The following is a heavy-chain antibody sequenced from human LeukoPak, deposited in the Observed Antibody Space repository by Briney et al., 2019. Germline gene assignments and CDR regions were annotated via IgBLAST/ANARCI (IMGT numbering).Heavy chain of an antibody. CDR2: ISGSGGST. D-gene: IGHD5-18*01. Sequence: VGSLRLSCAASAFTFRSYAMIWVRQAPGKGLEWVSGISGSGGSTYYSDSAKGRFTISRDNSNNTLYLQMNSLRAEDTAVYYCAKGAASRGYTYVANWGQGTLVTVSS. CDR3: AKGAASRGYTYVAN. J-gene: IGHJ4*02. V-gene: IGHV3-23*01. CDR1: AFTFRSYA.